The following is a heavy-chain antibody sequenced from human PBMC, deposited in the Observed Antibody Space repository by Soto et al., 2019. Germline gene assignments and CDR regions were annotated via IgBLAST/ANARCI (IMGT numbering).Heavy chain of an antibody. CDR1: GGSISSGDYY. J-gene: IGHJ4*02. CDR3: ASHTYYDFWSGYKYYFDY. CDR2: IYYSGST. V-gene: IGHV4-30-4*01. Sequence: LSLTCTVSGGSISSGDYYWSWIRQPPGKGLEWIGYIYYSGSTYYNPSLKSRVTISVDTSKNQFSLKLSSVTAADTAVYYCASHTYYDFWSGYKYYFDYWGQGTLVTVSS. D-gene: IGHD3-3*01.